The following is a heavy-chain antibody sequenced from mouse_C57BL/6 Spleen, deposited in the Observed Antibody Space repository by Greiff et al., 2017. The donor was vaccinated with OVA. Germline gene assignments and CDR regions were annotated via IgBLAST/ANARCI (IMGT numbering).Heavy chain of an antibody. D-gene: IGHD1-1*01. Sequence: VQLVESGAELVKPGASVKMSCKASGYTFTTYPIEWMKQNHGKSLEWIGNFHPYNDDTKYNEKFKGKATLTVEKSSSTVYLELSRLTSDDSAVYYGARGYDDGSSPYAMDYWGQGTSVTVSS. J-gene: IGHJ4*01. CDR1: GYTFTTYP. V-gene: IGHV1-47*01. CDR2: FHPYNDDT. CDR3: ARGYDDGSSPYAMDY.